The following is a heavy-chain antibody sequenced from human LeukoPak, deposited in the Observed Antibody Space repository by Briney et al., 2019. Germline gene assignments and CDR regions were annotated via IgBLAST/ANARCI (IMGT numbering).Heavy chain of an antibody. CDR2: INHSGST. CDR1: GGSFSGYY. V-gene: IGHV4-34*01. D-gene: IGHD3-3*01. CDR3: ARVGFAGRLDY. J-gene: IGHJ4*02. Sequence: PSETLSLTCAVYGGSFSGYYWSWIRQPPGKGLEWIGEINHSGSTNYNPSLKSRVTISVDTSKNQFSLKLSSVTAADTAVYYCARVGFAGRLDYWGRDPWSPSPQ.